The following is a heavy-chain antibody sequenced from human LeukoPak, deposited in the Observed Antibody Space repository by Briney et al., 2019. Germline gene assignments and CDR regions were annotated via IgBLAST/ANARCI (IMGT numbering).Heavy chain of an antibody. J-gene: IGHJ4*02. V-gene: IGHV3-30-3*01. D-gene: IGHD4-17*01. Sequence: PGGSLRLSCAASGFSFSGYAMNWARQAPGKGLDWVAFISHDGSNKHYGDSVKGRFTISRDNSKNTLYLQTDSLRAEDTAVYYCARDGWITVTKTTFDSWGQGTLVTVSS. CDR2: ISHDGSNK. CDR3: ARDGWITVTKTTFDS. CDR1: GFSFSGYA.